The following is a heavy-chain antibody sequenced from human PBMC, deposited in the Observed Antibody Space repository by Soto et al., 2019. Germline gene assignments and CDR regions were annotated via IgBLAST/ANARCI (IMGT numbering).Heavy chain of an antibody. CDR2: ISGYNGNT. Sequence: QVQLVQSGAEVKKHGASVKVSCKASHYTFSTYGITLVRQAPGTGLEWMGWISGYNGNTHYAQKFQGRVTMTTDTSTSTAYMELRSLRSDDTALYDCPYSSGWFSAEYFHHWVKGTLVTVAS. CDR1: HYTFSTYG. V-gene: IGHV1-18*01. D-gene: IGHD6-19*01. J-gene: IGHJ1*01. CDR3: PYSSGWFSAEYFHH.